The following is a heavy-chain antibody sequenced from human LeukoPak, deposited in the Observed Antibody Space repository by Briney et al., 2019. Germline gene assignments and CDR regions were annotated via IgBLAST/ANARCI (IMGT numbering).Heavy chain of an antibody. Sequence: AGGPLRLSCAASGFTFSSYSRNWVRQAPGKGLEWVSSISSSSSYIYYAESVKGRFTISRDNAKNSLYLQMNSLRAEDTAVYYCARDGRGGYSYGYINYYGMDVWGKGTTVTVSS. D-gene: IGHD5-18*01. CDR2: ISSSSSYI. V-gene: IGHV3-21*01. CDR3: ARDGRGGYSYGYINYYGMDV. CDR1: GFTFSSYS. J-gene: IGHJ6*04.